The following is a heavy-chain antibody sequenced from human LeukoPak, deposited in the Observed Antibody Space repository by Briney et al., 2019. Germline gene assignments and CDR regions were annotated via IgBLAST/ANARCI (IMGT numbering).Heavy chain of an antibody. CDR2: TLHTGRT. CDR1: GGSISSSSYY. CDR3: ARVLEGAASWEPFGY. D-gene: IGHD1-14*01. Sequence: PSETLSLTCTVSGGSISSSSYYWSWIRQPPGRGLEWIGYTLHTGRTYYNPPLKSRVTISVDRSKNQFSLKVSSVTAANTAVYYCARVLEGAASWEPFGYWGQGTLVTVSS. V-gene: IGHV4-30-2*01. J-gene: IGHJ4*02.